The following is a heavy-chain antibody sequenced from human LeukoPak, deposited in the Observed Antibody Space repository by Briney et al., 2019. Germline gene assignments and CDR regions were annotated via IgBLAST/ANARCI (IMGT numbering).Heavy chain of an antibody. V-gene: IGHV3-74*01. J-gene: IGHJ5*02. D-gene: IGHD6-6*01. CDR2: INTDGSST. CDR3: ARDEQLAFDP. Sequence: PGGSLRLSRAASGFTFGSYWMHWVRQALGKGLVWVSRINTDGSSTSYADSVKGRFTISRDNAKNTLYLQMNSLRAEDTAVYYCARDEQLAFDPWGQGTLVTVSS. CDR1: GFTFGSYW.